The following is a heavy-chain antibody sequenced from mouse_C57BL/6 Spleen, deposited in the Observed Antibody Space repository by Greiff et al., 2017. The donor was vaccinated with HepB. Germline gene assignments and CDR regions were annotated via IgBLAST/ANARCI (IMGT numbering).Heavy chain of an antibody. V-gene: IGHV1-15*01. D-gene: IGHD2-4*01. CDR2: IDPETGGT. CDR1: GYTFTDYE. CDR3: TRGSGLRRVGYYYAMDY. J-gene: IGHJ4*01. Sequence: QVQLKESGAELVRPGASVTLSCKASGYTFTDYEMHWVKQTPVHGLEWIGAIDPETGGTAYNQKFKGKAILTADKSSSTAYMELRSLTSEDSAVYYCTRGSGLRRVGYYYAMDYWGQGTSVTVSS.